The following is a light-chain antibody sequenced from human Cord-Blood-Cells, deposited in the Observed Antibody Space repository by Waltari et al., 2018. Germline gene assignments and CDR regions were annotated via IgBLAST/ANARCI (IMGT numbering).Light chain of an antibody. CDR2: QNS. CDR1: KLVDKY. V-gene: IGLV3-1*01. J-gene: IGLJ2*01. CDR3: QAWDSSTVV. Sequence: SYELTQPPSVSVSPGQTASITCSGDKLVDKYASWYQQKPAQSPVLVIYQNSKRPSGIPEQFSGSNSGNTATLTISGTQAMDEADYYCQAWDSSTVVFGGGTKLTVL.